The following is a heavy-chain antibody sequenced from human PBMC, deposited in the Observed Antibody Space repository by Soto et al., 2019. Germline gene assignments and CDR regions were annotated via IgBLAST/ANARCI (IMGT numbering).Heavy chain of an antibody. CDR3: ARGPSRYYDLWSGLYYCDY. J-gene: IGHJ4*02. CDR1: SGSVSSGSYY. V-gene: IGHV4-61*01. D-gene: IGHD3-3*01. CDR2: IYYNGST. Sequence: SETLSLTCTVSSGSVSSGSYYWNWIRQPPEKGLEWIGYIYYNGSTKYNPSLKSRVTVSLDTSKNQFSLKLSSVTAADTAVYYCARGPSRYYDLWSGLYYCDYWGQGTLFTVSS.